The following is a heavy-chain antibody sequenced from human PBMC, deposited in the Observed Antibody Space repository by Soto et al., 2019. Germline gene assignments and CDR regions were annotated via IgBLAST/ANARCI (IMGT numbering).Heavy chain of an antibody. CDR1: GGSISSGGYY. J-gene: IGHJ6*02. V-gene: IGHV4-31*03. Sequence: SETLSLTCTVSGGSISSGGYYWSWIRQHPGKGLEWIGYIYYSGSTYYNPSLKSRVTISVDTSKNQFSLKLSSVTAADTAVYYCARAVSVFLGRAGYYYGMDVWGQGTTVTVSS. CDR3: ARAVSVFLGRAGYYYGMDV. D-gene: IGHD3-3*01. CDR2: IYYSGST.